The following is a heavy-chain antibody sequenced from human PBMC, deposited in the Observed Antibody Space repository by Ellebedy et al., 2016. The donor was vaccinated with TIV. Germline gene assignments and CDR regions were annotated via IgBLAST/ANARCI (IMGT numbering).Heavy chain of an antibody. CDR3: TKGGSENVWASYLDY. J-gene: IGHJ4*02. V-gene: IGHV3-23*01. D-gene: IGHD3-16*02. CDR1: GFTFSSYA. Sequence: GESLKISCAASGFTFSSYAMNWVRQAPGKGLEWVSAISGSGSTTFYADSVKGRFTISRDNSKNTLYLQMNSLRAEDTAVYYCTKGGSENVWASYLDYWGLGILVTVSS. CDR2: ISGSGSTT.